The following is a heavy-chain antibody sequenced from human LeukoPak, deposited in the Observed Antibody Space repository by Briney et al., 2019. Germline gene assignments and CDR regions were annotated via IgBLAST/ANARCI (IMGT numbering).Heavy chain of an antibody. CDR3: ARKVSGSPGGFDY. Sequence: GGSLRLSCAASGFTFSSYMMNWVRQAPGKGLEWVSYISSSSSTIYYADSVKGRFTISRDNAKNSLYLQMNSLRAEDTAVYYCARKVSGSPGGFDYWGQGTLVTVSS. J-gene: IGHJ4*02. V-gene: IGHV3-48*01. D-gene: IGHD1-26*01. CDR2: ISSSSSTI. CDR1: GFTFSSYM.